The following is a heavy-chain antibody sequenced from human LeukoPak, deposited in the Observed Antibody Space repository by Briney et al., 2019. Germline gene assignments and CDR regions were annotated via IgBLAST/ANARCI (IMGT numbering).Heavy chain of an antibody. Sequence: GESLKISCKGSGSSFTSYWIGWVRQMPGKGLEWMGIIYPGDSDTRYSPSFQGQVTISADKSISTACLQWSSLKASDTAMYYCARHPQIWFGELLPFDYWGQGTLVTVSS. CDR3: ARHPQIWFGELLPFDY. J-gene: IGHJ4*02. D-gene: IGHD3-10*01. CDR2: IYPGDSDT. CDR1: GSSFTSYW. V-gene: IGHV5-51*01.